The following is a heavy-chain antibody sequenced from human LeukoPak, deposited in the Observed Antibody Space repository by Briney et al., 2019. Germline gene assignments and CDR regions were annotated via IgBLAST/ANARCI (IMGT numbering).Heavy chain of an antibody. CDR3: ARDFTYCSGGSCYRLSAFDI. V-gene: IGHV3-48*01. Sequence: GGSLRLSCAASGFTFSSYSMNWVRQAPGKGLEWVSYTSSSSSTIYYADSVKGRFTISRDNAKNSLYLQMNSLRAEDTAVYYCARDFTYCSGGSCYRLSAFDIWGQGTMVTVSS. J-gene: IGHJ3*02. D-gene: IGHD2-15*01. CDR2: TSSSSSTI. CDR1: GFTFSSYS.